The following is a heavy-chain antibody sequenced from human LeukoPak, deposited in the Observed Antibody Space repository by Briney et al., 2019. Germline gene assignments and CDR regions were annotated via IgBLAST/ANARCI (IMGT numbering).Heavy chain of an antibody. D-gene: IGHD6-19*01. Sequence: SATLSLTCAVSGGSISSTHWWNWVRQPPGKGLEWIGEIFHSGTTNYNPSLKSRVTISIDKSKNQFSLKLRSVTAADTAVYYCARDQWLLRGGDHDAFDIWGQGTMVTVSS. V-gene: IGHV4-4*02. CDR2: IFHSGTT. J-gene: IGHJ3*02. CDR1: GGSISSTHW. CDR3: ARDQWLLRGGDHDAFDI.